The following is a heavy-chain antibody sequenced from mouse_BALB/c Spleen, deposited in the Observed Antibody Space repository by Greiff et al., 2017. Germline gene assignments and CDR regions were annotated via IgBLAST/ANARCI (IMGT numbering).Heavy chain of an antibody. CDR3: ARRDYGSAMDY. D-gene: IGHD1-1*01. V-gene: IGHV1S81*02. J-gene: IGHJ4*01. Sequence: VQLQQSGAELVKPGASVKLSCKASGYTFTSYWMHWVKQRPGQGLEWIGEINPSNGRTNYNEKFKSKATLTVDKSSSTAYMQLSSLTSEDSAVYYCARRDYGSAMDYWGQGTSVTVSS. CDR2: INPSNGRT. CDR1: GYTFTSYW.